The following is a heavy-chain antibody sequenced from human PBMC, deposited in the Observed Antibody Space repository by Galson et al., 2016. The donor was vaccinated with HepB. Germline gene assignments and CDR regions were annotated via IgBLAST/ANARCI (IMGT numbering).Heavy chain of an antibody. CDR1: GFTFGNYA. D-gene: IGHD6-19*01. Sequence: SLRLSCAASGFTFGNYAMSWVRQAPGKGLEWVSSLSSNGGNTYYADSVRGRFTISRDNSKDTLYLEMSSLRAEDTATYFCAKEPSVAGPLRLFEYWGQGTLIAVSP. CDR2: LSSNGGNT. CDR3: AKEPSVAGPLRLFEY. J-gene: IGHJ4*02. V-gene: IGHV3-23*01.